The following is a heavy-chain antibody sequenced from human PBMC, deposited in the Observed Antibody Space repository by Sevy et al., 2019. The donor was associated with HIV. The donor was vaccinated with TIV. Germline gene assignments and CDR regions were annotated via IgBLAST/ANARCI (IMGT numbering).Heavy chain of an antibody. J-gene: IGHJ6*02. V-gene: IGHV3-21*01. CDR3: ARDDIVVVPAAIGYYYGMDV. Sequence: GGSLRLSCAASGFTFSSYSMNWVRQAPGKGLEWVSSISSSSSYIYYEDSVKGRFTISRDNAKNSLYLQMKSLRAEDTDGYYGARDDIVVVPAAIGYYYGMDVWGQGTTVTVSS. CDR2: ISSSSSYI. D-gene: IGHD2-2*01. CDR1: GFTFSSYS.